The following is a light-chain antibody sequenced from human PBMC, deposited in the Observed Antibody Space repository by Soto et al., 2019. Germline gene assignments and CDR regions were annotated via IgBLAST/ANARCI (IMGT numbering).Light chain of an antibody. J-gene: IGKJ1*01. CDR1: QSVSSRY. V-gene: IGKV3-20*01. Sequence: EIVLTQSPGTLSLSPGDIATLSCSASQSVSSRYLAWYQQNPGQAPRLFISGASTSTTGIPDRFSGSGSGTDFTLTISRLEHEDFAVYYCQQYGNSRWTSGQGNQVAI. CDR3: QQYGNSRWT. CDR2: GAS.